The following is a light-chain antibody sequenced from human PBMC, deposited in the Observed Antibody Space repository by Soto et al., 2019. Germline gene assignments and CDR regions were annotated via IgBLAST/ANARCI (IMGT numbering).Light chain of an antibody. CDR3: QQYNSYSPT. Sequence: IQMTQSPSTVSASIGDRVTITCRASQSISTWLAWYQQEPGKAPKLLIHKASSLQSGVPSRFSGSGSGTDFTLTISSLHPDDFATYYCQQYNSYSPTFGQGTKVDIK. CDR2: KAS. V-gene: IGKV1-5*03. J-gene: IGKJ1*01. CDR1: QSISTW.